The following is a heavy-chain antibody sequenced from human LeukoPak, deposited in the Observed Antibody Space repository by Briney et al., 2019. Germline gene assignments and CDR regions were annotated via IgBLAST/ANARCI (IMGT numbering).Heavy chain of an antibody. Sequence: GGSLRLSCAASGFTFSTYAMSWVRQAPGKGLEWVAAISGSGGRIYYGDSVKGRFTVSRDNSRSTLYLQMNSLRAEDTALYYCAKDTGYYYGSGAYYHYDYWGQGTLVTVSS. J-gene: IGHJ4*02. CDR2: ISGSGGRI. D-gene: IGHD3-10*01. CDR3: AKDTGYYYGSGAYYHYDY. V-gene: IGHV3-23*01. CDR1: GFTFSTYA.